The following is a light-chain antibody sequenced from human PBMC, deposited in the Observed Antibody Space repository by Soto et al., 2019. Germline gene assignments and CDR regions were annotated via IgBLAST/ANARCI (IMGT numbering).Light chain of an antibody. V-gene: IGLV1-47*02. J-gene: IGLJ1*01. CDR2: SNN. Sequence: QSFLTQPPSASGTPVQRVTISCSGSSSNIGSNYVYWYQQLPGTAPKLLIYSNNQRPSGVPDRFSGSKSGTSASLAISGLRYEDEDDYYCAAWDDRLXGRGFG. CDR1: SSNIGSNY. CDR3: AAWDDRLXGRG.